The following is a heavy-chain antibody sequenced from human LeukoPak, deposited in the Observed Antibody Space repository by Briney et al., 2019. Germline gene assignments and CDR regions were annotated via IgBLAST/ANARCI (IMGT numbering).Heavy chain of an antibody. J-gene: IGHJ4*02. Sequence: GGSLRLSCAASGFTFSSYSMSWVRQAPGKGLEWVSSISSSSSYIYYADSVRGRFTIGRDNAKISLYLQMNSLRAEDTAVYYCARETYYYDSSGYYYWGQGTLVTVSS. CDR1: GFTFSSYS. CDR3: ARETYYYDSSGYYY. V-gene: IGHV3-21*01. D-gene: IGHD3-22*01. CDR2: ISSSSSYI.